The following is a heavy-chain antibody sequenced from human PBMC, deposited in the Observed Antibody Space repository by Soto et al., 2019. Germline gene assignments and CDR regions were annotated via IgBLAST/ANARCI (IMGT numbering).Heavy chain of an antibody. D-gene: IGHD4-17*01. J-gene: IGHJ6*02. CDR2: ISYDGDNK. V-gene: IGHV3-30*18. CDR3: AKDVRLRIHHYGMDV. CDR1: GFTFSSYG. Sequence: QVQLVESGGGVVQPGRSLRLSCAASGFTFSSYGMHWVRQAPGKGLEWVAVISYDGDNKYYADSVKGRFTISRDNSKNTLYLQMNSLRAEDTAVYYCAKDVRLRIHHYGMDVWGQGTTVTVSS.